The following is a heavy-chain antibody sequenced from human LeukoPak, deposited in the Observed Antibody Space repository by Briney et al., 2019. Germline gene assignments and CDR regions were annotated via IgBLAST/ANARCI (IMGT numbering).Heavy chain of an antibody. V-gene: IGHV3-48*03. CDR1: GFTFSSYE. CDR2: ISSSGSTT. Sequence: GGSLRLSCAASGFTFSSYEMNWVRQAPGKGLEWVSYISSSGSTTYYADSVKGRFTISRDNPKNSLYLQMNSLRAEDTAVYYCARGIGYDPWGQGTLVTVAS. CDR3: ARGIGYDP. J-gene: IGHJ5*02.